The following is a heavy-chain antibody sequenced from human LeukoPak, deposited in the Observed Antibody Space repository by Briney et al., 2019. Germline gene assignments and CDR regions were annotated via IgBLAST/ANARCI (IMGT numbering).Heavy chain of an antibody. CDR3: ARYRYSNYDWLSADYYYYYGMDV. D-gene: IGHD4-11*01. CDR2: IYHSGST. CDR1: GGSISSSNW. J-gene: IGHJ6*02. Sequence: PSGTLSLTCAVSGGSISSSNWWSWVRQPPGKGLEWIGEIYHSGSTNYNPSLKSRVTISVDKSKNQFSLKLSSVTAADTAVYYCARYRYSNYDWLSADYYYYYGMDVWGQGTTVTVSS. V-gene: IGHV4-4*02.